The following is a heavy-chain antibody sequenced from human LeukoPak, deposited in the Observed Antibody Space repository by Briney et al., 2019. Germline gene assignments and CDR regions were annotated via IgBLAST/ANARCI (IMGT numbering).Heavy chain of an antibody. CDR3: ARVYGGNSGDYFDY. Sequence: SETLSLTCTVSGGSISSSSYYWGWIRQPPGKGLEWIGSIYYSGSTNYNPSLKSRVTISVDTSKNQFSLKLSSVTAADTAVYYCARVYGGNSGDYFDYWGQGTLVTVSS. V-gene: IGHV4-39*07. J-gene: IGHJ4*02. D-gene: IGHD4-23*01. CDR2: IYYSGST. CDR1: GGSISSSSYY.